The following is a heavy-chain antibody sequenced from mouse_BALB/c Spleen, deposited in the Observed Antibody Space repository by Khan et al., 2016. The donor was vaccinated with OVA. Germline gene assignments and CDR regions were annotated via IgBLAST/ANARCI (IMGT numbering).Heavy chain of an antibody. J-gene: IGHJ3*01. CDR2: IYPGSGNT. D-gene: IGHD2-2*01. CDR1: GYTFTDYY. Sequence: QVQLQQSGAELARPGASVKLSCKASGYTFTDYYINWVKQRTGQGLEWIGEIYPGSGNTYYNEKFKGKATLTADKSSSTAFMQRSSLTSEDSAVYFCARSGIGSFAYWGQGTLVTVSA. CDR3: ARSGIGSFAY. V-gene: IGHV1-77*01.